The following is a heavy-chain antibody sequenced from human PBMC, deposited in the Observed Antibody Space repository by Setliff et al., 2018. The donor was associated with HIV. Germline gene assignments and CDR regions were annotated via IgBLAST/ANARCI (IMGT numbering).Heavy chain of an antibody. V-gene: IGHV4-61*09. J-gene: IGHJ4*02. D-gene: IGHD5-12*01. CDR1: GGSLSSGSHY. CDR2: FYTSGTT. Sequence: SETLSLTCSVSGGSLSSGSHYCTWLRQAAGKGLEWIGHFYTSGTTYYNPSLRSRVTISVDTSKNQFSLKLSSVTAADTAVYYCARQGDGYNLYHVYYFDYWGQGTLVTVSS. CDR3: ARQGDGYNLYHVYYFDY.